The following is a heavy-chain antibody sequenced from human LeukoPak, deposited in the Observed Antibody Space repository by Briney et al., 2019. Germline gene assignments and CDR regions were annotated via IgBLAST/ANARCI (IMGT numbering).Heavy chain of an antibody. CDR3: AVLDSSGYHT. CDR1: GGTISSSSYY. Sequence: SETLSLTCTVSGGTISSSSYYWGWIRQTPGKGLEWIGSMHYSGSTYYNPSLKSRVTISVDTSKNQFSLKLSSVTAADTAVYYCAVLDSSGYHTWGQGTLVTVSS. D-gene: IGHD3-22*01. CDR2: MHYSGST. J-gene: IGHJ5*02. V-gene: IGHV4-39*07.